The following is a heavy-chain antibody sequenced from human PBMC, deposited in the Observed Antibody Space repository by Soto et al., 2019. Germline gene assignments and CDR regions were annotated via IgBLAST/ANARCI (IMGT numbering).Heavy chain of an antibody. CDR1: GFTFSSYA. CDR2: ISYDGSNK. V-gene: IGHV3-30-3*01. CDR3: ARGPRTKLRYFDWTDYYYYGMDV. Sequence: SGGSLRLSCAASGFTFSSYAMHWVRQAPGKGLEWVAVISYDGSNKYYADSVKGRFTISRDNSKNTLYLQMNSLRAEDTAVYYCARGPRTKLRYFDWTDYYYYGMDVWGQGTTVTVSS. J-gene: IGHJ6*02. D-gene: IGHD3-9*01.